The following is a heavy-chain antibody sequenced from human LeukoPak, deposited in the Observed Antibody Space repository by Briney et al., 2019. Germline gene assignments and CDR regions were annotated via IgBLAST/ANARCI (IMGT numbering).Heavy chain of an antibody. CDR2: ISYDGSNK. J-gene: IGHJ6*04. CDR1: GFTFSSYG. Sequence: GGSLRLSCAASGFTFSSYGMHWVRQASGKGLEWVAVISYDGSNKYYADSVKGRFTISRDNSKNTLYLQTNSLRAEDTAVYYCAKDRSVAGNYYYYGMDVWGKGTTVAVSS. CDR3: AKDRSVAGNYYYYGMDV. D-gene: IGHD6-19*01. V-gene: IGHV3-30*18.